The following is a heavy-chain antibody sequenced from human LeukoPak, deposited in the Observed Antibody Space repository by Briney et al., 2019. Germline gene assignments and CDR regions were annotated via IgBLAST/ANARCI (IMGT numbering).Heavy chain of an antibody. CDR2: ISGSGGST. Sequence: PGGSLRLSCAPSGFTFSSNAFSWVRNAPGKGLERASAISGSGGSTYYADSVKGRFTISRDNSKNTLYLQMNSLRAEDTAVYYCANAPGQVDYWGQGTLVTVSS. V-gene: IGHV3-23*01. J-gene: IGHJ4*02. CDR3: ANAPGQVDY. CDR1: GFTFSSNA.